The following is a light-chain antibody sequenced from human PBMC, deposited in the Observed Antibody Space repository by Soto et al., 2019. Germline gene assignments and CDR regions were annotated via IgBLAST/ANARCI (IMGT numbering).Light chain of an antibody. V-gene: IGLV2-8*01. CDR1: SSDVGDYNY. CDR3: SSYAGSSNV. J-gene: IGLJ1*01. Sequence: QSALTQPASVSGSPGQSITISCTGTSSDVGDYNYVSWYQQHPGKAPKLMIYEVSNRPSGVPDRFSGSKSGNTASLTVSGLQAEDEADYYCSSYAGSSNVFGTGTKLPS. CDR2: EVS.